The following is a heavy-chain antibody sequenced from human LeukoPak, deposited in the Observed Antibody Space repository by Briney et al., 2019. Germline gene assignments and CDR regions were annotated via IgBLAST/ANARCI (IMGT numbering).Heavy chain of an antibody. CDR3: AKDSGAYTYVFDY. D-gene: IGHD5-18*01. CDR1: GFTFSSYG. CDR2: ISYDGSNK. Sequence: GRSLRLSCAASGFTFSSYGMHWVRQAPGKGLEWVAVISYDGSNKYYADSVKGRFTISRDNSKNTLYLQMNSLRAEDTAVYYCAKDSGAYTYVFDYWGQGTLVTVSS. J-gene: IGHJ4*02. V-gene: IGHV3-30*18.